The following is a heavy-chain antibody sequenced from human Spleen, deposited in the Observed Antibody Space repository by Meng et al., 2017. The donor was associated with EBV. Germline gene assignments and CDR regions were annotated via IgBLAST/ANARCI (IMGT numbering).Heavy chain of an antibody. CDR1: GDSISGGGNY. CDR2: IYFSGST. Sequence: VERRDWAPGLVKPSQTLSLTCAVSGDSISGGGNYWSWIRQPPGKGLEWLGYIYFSGSTYYNPSLRSRITISLDTSDNHFSLKLTSVTAADTAVYYCAGRDHAPLYWGQGALVTVSS. D-gene: IGHD1-14*01. J-gene: IGHJ4*02. V-gene: IGHV4-30-4*01. CDR3: AGRDHAPLY.